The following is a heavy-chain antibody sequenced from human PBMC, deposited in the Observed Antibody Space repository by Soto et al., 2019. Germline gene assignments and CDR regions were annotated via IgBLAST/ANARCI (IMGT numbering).Heavy chain of an antibody. CDR3: AKNGNIVVVPAAPYY. J-gene: IGHJ4*02. Sequence: PGGSLRLSCAASGFTFSSDAMSWVRQAPGKGLEWVSAISGSGGGTYYADSVKGRFTISRDNSKNTLYLQMNSLRAEDTAVYYCAKNGNIVVVPAAPYYWGQGTLVTVSS. V-gene: IGHV3-23*01. CDR2: ISGSGGGT. CDR1: GFTFSSDA. D-gene: IGHD2-2*01.